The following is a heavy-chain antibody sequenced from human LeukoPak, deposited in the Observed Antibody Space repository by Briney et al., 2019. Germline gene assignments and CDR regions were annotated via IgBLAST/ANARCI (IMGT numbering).Heavy chain of an antibody. J-gene: IGHJ4*02. CDR2: FSISDGNT. V-gene: IGHV3-23*01. D-gene: IGHD2-8*01. CDR3: AKAEPTTNGLFHY. Sequence: GASLRLSCAASGFTFSSHAMSWVRQAPGKGLEWVSGFSISDGNTHYADSVKGRFTISRDNSKNTLYLQMNSLRAEDTAVYYCAKAEPTTNGLFHYWGQGTLVTVSS. CDR1: GFTFSSHA.